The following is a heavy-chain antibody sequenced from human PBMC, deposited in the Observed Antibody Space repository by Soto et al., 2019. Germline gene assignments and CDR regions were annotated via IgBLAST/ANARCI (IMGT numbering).Heavy chain of an antibody. D-gene: IGHD3-10*01. J-gene: IGHJ6*02. CDR2: IYYSGST. V-gene: IGHV4-39*01. Sequence: PSETLSLTCTVSGGSISSSSYYWGWIRQPPGKGLEWIGSIYYSGSTYYNPSLKSRVTISVDTSKNQFSLKLSSVTAADTAVYYCARRELESHPTASNGMYFLAQRTTLPVSS. CDR3: ARRELESHPTASNGMYF. CDR1: GGSISSSSYY.